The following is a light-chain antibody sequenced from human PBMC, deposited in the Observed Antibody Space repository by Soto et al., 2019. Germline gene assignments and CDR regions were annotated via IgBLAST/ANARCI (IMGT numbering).Light chain of an antibody. J-gene: IGKJ4*01. CDR2: AAS. Sequence: DIQLTQSPSFLSASVGDRVTITCRASQGISSYLAWYQQKPGKAPKLLIYAASTLQSGVPSRFSGSGSGTEFTLTISSLQPEDIATYYCQQLYSYPLTFGGGTKVEIK. CDR1: QGISSY. V-gene: IGKV1-9*01. CDR3: QQLYSYPLT.